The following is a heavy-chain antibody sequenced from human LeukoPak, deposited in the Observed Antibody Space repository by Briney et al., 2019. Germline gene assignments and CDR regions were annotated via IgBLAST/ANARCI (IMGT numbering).Heavy chain of an antibody. J-gene: IGHJ4*02. CDR2: ISAYNGNT. D-gene: IGHD5-18*01. CDR3: AREGIQLWLDLFY. V-gene: IGHV1-18*01. Sequence: GASVKVSCKASGYTFTTYAMNWVRQAPGQGLEWMGWISAYNGNTHYAQKLQGRVTMTTDTSTSTAYMELRSLRSDDTAVYYCAREGIQLWLDLFYWGQGTLVTVSS. CDR1: GYTFTTYA.